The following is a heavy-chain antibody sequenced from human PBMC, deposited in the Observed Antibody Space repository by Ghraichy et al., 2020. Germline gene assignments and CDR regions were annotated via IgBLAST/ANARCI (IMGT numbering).Heavy chain of an antibody. V-gene: IGHV3-21*01. J-gene: IGHJ6*03. Sequence: GGSLRLSCAASGFTFSSYSMNWVRQAPGKGLEWVSSISSSSSYIYYADSVKGRFTISRDNAKNSLYLQMNSMRAEDTAVYYCARDGSHSGGYYYYYMDVWGKGTTVTVSS. CDR3: ARDGSHSGGYYYYYMDV. D-gene: IGHD3-10*01. CDR1: GFTFSSYS. CDR2: ISSSSSYI.